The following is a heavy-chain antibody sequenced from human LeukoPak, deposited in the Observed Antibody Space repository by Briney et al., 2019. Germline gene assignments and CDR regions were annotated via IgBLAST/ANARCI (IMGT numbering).Heavy chain of an antibody. D-gene: IGHD6-13*01. J-gene: IGHJ6*03. CDR1: GYSISSGYY. Sequence: PSETLSLTCTVSGYSISSGYYWGWIRQPPGKGLEWIGSIYHSGSTYYNPSLKSRVTISVDTSKNQFSLKLSSVTAADTAVYYCARADYSSTWSHDYDYMDVWGKGTTVTVSS. CDR3: ARADYSSTWSHDYDYMDV. CDR2: IYHSGST. V-gene: IGHV4-38-2*02.